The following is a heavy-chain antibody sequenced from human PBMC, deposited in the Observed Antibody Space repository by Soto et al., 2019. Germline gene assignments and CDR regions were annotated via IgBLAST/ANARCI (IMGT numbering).Heavy chain of an antibody. CDR2: INAGNGNT. V-gene: IGHV1-3*01. CDR1: GYTFTSYA. CDR3: ARGGSSGFGHLYYYYYGMDV. Sequence: ASVKVSCKASGYTFTSYAMHWVRQAPGQRLEWMGWINAGNGNTKYSQKFQGRVTITRDTSASTAYMELSSLRSEDTAVYYCARGGSSGFGHLYYYYYGMDVWGQGTTVTVSS. J-gene: IGHJ6*02. D-gene: IGHD6-19*01.